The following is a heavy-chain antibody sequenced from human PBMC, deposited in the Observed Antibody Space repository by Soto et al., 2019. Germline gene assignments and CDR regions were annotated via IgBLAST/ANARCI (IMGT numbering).Heavy chain of an antibody. V-gene: IGHV3-23*01. J-gene: IGHJ3*02. CDR1: GFTFNIYA. CDR3: ARQRLAAAGAFDI. Sequence: PGGSLRLSCAASGFTFNIYAMSWVRQAPGKGLEWVSAISGSGGGTYYADSVEGRFTISRDNSNNTLYLQMSSLRAEDTAVYYCARQRLAAAGAFDIWGQGTMVTVSS. D-gene: IGHD6-13*01. CDR2: ISGSGGGT.